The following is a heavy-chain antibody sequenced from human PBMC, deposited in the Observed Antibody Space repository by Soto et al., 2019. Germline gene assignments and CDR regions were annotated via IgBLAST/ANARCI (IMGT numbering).Heavy chain of an antibody. V-gene: IGHV3-53*01. D-gene: IGHD2-8*01. CDR2: IYSGGST. Sequence: GSLRLSCAASGFTVSSNYMSWVRQAPGKGLEWVSVIYSGGSTYYADSVKGRFTISRDNSKNTLYLQMNSLRAEDTAVYYCASRYCTNGVCYINYGMDVWGQGTTVTV. CDR1: GFTVSSNY. J-gene: IGHJ6*02. CDR3: ASRYCTNGVCYINYGMDV.